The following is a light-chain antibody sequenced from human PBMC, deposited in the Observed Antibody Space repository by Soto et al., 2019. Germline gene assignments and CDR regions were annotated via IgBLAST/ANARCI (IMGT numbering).Light chain of an antibody. Sequence: DIQMTQSTSTLSASVGDRVTITCRASQSISSWLAWYQQKPGKAPKLLIYDASSLESGVPSRFSGSGSGTEFTLTISSLQPDDFATYYCQQYNSYSPWTFGQGTNVDIK. CDR1: QSISSW. J-gene: IGKJ1*01. CDR2: DAS. CDR3: QQYNSYSPWT. V-gene: IGKV1-5*01.